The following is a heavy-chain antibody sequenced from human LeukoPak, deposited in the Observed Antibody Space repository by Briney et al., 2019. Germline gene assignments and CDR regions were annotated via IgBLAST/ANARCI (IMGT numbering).Heavy chain of an antibody. V-gene: IGHV4-59*01. CDR3: ARANNWNSGDFDY. CDR1: GGSISSFY. J-gene: IGHJ4*02. CDR2: IYYSGST. Sequence: SETLSLTCTVSGGSISSFYWSWIRQPPGKGLEWIGCIYYSGSTNYNPSLKSRATISVDTSKNQFSLKLSSVTAADTAVYYCARANNWNSGDFDYWGQGTLVTVSS. D-gene: IGHD1-7*01.